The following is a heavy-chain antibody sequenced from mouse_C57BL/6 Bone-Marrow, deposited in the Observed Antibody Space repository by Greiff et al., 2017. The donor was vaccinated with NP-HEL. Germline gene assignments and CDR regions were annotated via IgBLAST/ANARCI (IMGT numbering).Heavy chain of an antibody. J-gene: IGHJ1*03. D-gene: IGHD4-1*01. V-gene: IGHV1-4*01. Sequence: VQLQQSGAELARPGASVKMSCKASGYTFTSYTMHWVKQRPGQGLEWIGYINPSSGYTKYNQKFKDKATLTADKSSSTAYMQLSSLTSEDSAVYYCARTGTWGYFDVWGTGTTVTVSS. CDR3: ARTGTWGYFDV. CDR1: GYTFTSYT. CDR2: INPSSGYT.